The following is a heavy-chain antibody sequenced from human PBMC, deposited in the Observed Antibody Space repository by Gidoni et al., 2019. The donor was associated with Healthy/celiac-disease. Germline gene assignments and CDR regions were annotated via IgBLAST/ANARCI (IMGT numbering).Heavy chain of an antibody. CDR2: IWDDVNNK. D-gene: IGHD6-19*01. V-gene: IGHV3-33*01. J-gene: IGHJ4*02. CDR1: GFTFSSYG. Sequence: QVQLVESGGGVVQPGRSLRLSCEAPGFTFSSYGMRWVRQAPGKGLEWVTFIWDDVNNKNYADSVKGRFTISRDNSKNTLYLHMNSLRAEDTAVYYCARESAINSSGWYEKVGWGQGTLVTVSS. CDR3: ARESAINSSGWYEKVG.